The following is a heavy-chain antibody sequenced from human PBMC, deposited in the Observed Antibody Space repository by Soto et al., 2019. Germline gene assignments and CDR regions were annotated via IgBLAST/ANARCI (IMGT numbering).Heavy chain of an antibody. CDR1: GFIFSSYS. J-gene: IGHJ4*02. D-gene: IGHD1-1*01. CDR2: ISSSGSHA. CDR3: ARDRDGYNPVDY. V-gene: IGHV3-21*01. Sequence: EVQLVESGGGLVKPGGSLRLSCAASGFIFSSYSMNWVRQATGKGLEWVSCISSSGSHAYFADSVKGRFTISRDNPKESLYLQMNSLRADDTAVYYCARDRDGYNPVDYWGQGTLVTVSS.